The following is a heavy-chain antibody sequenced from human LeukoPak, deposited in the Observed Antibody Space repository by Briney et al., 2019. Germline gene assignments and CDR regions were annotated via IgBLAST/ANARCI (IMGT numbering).Heavy chain of an antibody. V-gene: IGHV3-21*01. CDR1: GFTFNNYH. D-gene: IGHD1-26*01. J-gene: IGHJ4*02. CDR3: ARHLSGSTSVGIGY. Sequence: NPGGSLRLSCAASGFTFNNYHMNWVRQAPGKGLEWVSSISTSSSYIYYADSVKGRFTISRDNAKNSLYLQMNSLRAEDMAVYYCARHLSGSTSVGIGYWGQGTLVTVSS. CDR2: ISTSSSYI.